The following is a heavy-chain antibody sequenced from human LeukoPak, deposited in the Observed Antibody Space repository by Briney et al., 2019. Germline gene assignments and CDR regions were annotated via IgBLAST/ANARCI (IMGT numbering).Heavy chain of an antibody. V-gene: IGHV3-48*04. D-gene: IGHD6-19*01. CDR3: ARAVIPAGYSSGWYYFDY. J-gene: IGHJ4*02. Sequence: GGSLRLSCAASGFTFSSYSMNWVRQAPGKGLEWVSYISSSSSTINYADSVKGRFTISRDNAKNSLYLQMNSLRAEDTAVYYCARAVIPAGYSSGWYYFDYWGQGTLVTVSS. CDR1: GFTFSSYS. CDR2: ISSSSSTI.